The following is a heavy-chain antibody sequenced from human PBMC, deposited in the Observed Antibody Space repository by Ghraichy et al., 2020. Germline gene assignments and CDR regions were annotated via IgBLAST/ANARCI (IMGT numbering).Heavy chain of an antibody. V-gene: IGHV4-39*01. J-gene: IGHJ2*01. CDR1: GGSISSSSYY. CDR3: ARLRITMVRGVKHWYFDL. Sequence: SETLSLTCTVSGGSISSSSYYWGWIRQPPGKGLEWIGSIYYSGSTYYNPSLKSRVTISVDTSKNQFSLKLSSVTAADTAVYYCARLRITMVRGVKHWYFDLWGRGTLVTVSS. CDR2: IYYSGST. D-gene: IGHD3-10*01.